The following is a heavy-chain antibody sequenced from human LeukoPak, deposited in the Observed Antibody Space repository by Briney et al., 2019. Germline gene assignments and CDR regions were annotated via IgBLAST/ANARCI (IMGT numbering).Heavy chain of an antibody. J-gene: IGHJ4*02. CDR1: GGSVSSGSYY. Sequence: SETLSLTCTVSGGSVSSGSYYWSWIRQPPGTGLEWIGEINHSGSTNYNPSLKSRVTISVDTSKIQFSLKLSSVTAADTAVYYCARGPPYIVVVTAIGFFDYWGQGTLVTVSS. D-gene: IGHD2-21*02. CDR3: ARGPPYIVVVTAIGFFDY. V-gene: IGHV4-39*07. CDR2: INHSGST.